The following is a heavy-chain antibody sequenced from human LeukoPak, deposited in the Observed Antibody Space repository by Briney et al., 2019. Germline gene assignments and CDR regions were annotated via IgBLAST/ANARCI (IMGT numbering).Heavy chain of an antibody. CDR1: GGSFSGYY. CDR2: ITNNGST. CDR3: ASEGTSGTHLKWFDP. J-gene: IGHJ5*02. Sequence: SETLTLSCAAYGGSFSGYYRSWIRKPPGKGLEWIGVITNNGSTNYNPSFKSRVTISADTSINNSSLKLSTVTAADTAVYYCASEGTSGTHLKWFDPWGQGTLVTVSS. V-gene: IGHV4-34*01. D-gene: IGHD2-2*01.